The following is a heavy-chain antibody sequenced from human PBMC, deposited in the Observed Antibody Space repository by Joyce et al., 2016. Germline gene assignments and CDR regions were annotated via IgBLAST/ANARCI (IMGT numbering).Heavy chain of an antibody. CDR3: ARHEGGAGGWRGWFDP. D-gene: IGHD6-19*01. Sequence: EVRLEQSGAEVKKPGESLKISCKGSGYSFSDYWIAWVRQMSGKGLEWMGIIYPGDSEIRYNPSFQGHVSISADKSINTAYLQWSSLKASDTAIYYCARHEGGAGGWRGWFDPWGQGTLVTVSS. CDR2: IYPGDSEI. J-gene: IGHJ5*02. CDR1: GYSFSDYW. V-gene: IGHV5-51*01.